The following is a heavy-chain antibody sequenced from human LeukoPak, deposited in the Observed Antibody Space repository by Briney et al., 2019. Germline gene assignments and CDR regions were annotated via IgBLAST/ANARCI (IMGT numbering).Heavy chain of an antibody. D-gene: IGHD3-22*01. J-gene: IGHJ4*02. V-gene: IGHV3-23*01. CDR1: GFTFSSYA. Sequence: PGGSLRLSCAASGFTFSSYAMSWVRQAPGKGLEWVSAISGSGGSTYYADSVKGRFTISRDNSKNTLYLQMNSLRAEDTAVYYCAKNYYDSSGYYYFDYWGQGTLDAVSS. CDR2: ISGSGGST. CDR3: AKNYYDSSGYYYFDY.